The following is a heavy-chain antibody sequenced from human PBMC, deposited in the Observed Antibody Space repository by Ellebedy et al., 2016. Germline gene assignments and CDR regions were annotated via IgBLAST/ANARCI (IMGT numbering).Heavy chain of an antibody. D-gene: IGHD3-10*01. CDR2: IDPSDSYT. J-gene: IGHJ4*02. CDR1: GYSFTSYW. V-gene: IGHV5-10-1*01. CDR3: ARGSGSSLHY. Sequence: GGSLRLXXKGSGYSFTSYWISWVRQMPGKGLEWMGRIDPSDSYTNYSPSFQGHVTISADKSISTAYLQWSSLKASDTAMYYCARGSGSSLHYWGQGTLVTVSS.